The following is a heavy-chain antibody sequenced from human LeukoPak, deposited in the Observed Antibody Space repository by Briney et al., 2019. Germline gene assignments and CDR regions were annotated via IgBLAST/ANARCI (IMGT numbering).Heavy chain of an antibody. D-gene: IGHD5-12*01. V-gene: IGHV4-59*12. CDR3: ARLLPPVPGYSRYDRGNYFDD. Sequence: SETLSLTCTVSGGSITNYYWSWIRQPPGKGLEWIGYIYYSGTTNYNLSLKSRVTMSLDTSKNHFSLRLTSVTAADTAVYSCARLLPPVPGYSRYDRGNYFDDWGLGTLVSVSS. CDR2: IYYSGTT. CDR1: GGSITNYY. J-gene: IGHJ4*02.